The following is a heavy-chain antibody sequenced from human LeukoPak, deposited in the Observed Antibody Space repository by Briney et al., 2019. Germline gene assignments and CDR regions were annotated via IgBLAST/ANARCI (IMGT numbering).Heavy chain of an antibody. J-gene: IGHJ6*03. CDR2: IYYSGST. V-gene: IGHV4-59*05. CDR3: ARLPGYYDFWSGYTHYMDV. D-gene: IGHD3-3*01. Sequence: SETLSLTCTVSGGSISSYYWSWIRQPPGKRLEWIGSIYYSGSTYYNPSLKSRVTISVDTSKNQFSLKLSSVTAADTAVYYCARLPGYYDFWSGYTHYMDVWGKGTTVTVSS. CDR1: GGSISSYY.